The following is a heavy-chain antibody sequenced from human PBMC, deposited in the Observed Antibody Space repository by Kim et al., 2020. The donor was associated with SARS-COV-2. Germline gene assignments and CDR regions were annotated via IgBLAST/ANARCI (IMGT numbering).Heavy chain of an antibody. V-gene: IGHV4-34*01. CDR3: ARGGPYYYDSSGYYTQWARGYFDY. CDR2: INHSGSS. D-gene: IGHD3-22*01. CDR1: GGSFSGYY. Sequence: SETLSLTCAVYGGSFSGYYWSWIRQPPGKGLEWIGEINHSGSSNYNPSLKSRVTISVDTSKNQFSLKLSSVTAADTAVYYCARGGPYYYDSSGYYTQWARGYFDYWGQGTLVTVSS. J-gene: IGHJ4*02.